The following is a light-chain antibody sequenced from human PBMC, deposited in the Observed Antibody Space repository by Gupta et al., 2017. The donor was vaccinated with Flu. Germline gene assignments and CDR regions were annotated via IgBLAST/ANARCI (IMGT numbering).Light chain of an antibody. CDR1: SSDVGGYNY. Sequence: QSALTQPASVSGSPGRSITISCTGTSSDVGGYNYVSWYQQHPGKAPKLMIYEVSNRPSGVSNRFSGSKSGNTASLTISGLQAEDEADYYCSSDTSSSTLVFGGGTKLTVL. J-gene: IGLJ2*01. V-gene: IGLV2-14*01. CDR3: SSDTSSSTLV. CDR2: EVS.